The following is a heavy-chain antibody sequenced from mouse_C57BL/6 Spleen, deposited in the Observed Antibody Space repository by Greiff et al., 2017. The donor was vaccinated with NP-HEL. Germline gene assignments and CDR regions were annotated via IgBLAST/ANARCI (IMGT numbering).Heavy chain of an antibody. Sequence: QVQLQQPGAELVKPGASVKLSCKASGYTFTSYWMQWVKQRPGQGLEWIGEIDPSDSYTNYNQKFKGKATLTVDISSSTAYIQLSSLTSEDSAVYYCARRAYSNPGYFDYWGQGTTLTVSS. D-gene: IGHD2-5*01. CDR3: ARRAYSNPGYFDY. J-gene: IGHJ2*01. CDR2: IDPSDSYT. V-gene: IGHV1-50*01. CDR1: GYTFTSYW.